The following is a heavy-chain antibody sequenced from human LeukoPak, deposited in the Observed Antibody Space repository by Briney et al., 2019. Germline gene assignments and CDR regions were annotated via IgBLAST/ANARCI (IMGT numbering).Heavy chain of an antibody. CDR1: GFTFSSYW. CDR3: ARGRSYGSGSSPYGMDV. Sequence: GGSLRLSCAASGFTFSSYWMHWVRQAPGKGLVWVAHINSDGSSTSYADSVKSRFTISRDKAKNTLYVQMNSLRAEDTAVYYCARGRSYGSGSSPYGMDVWGKGTTVTVSS. CDR2: INSDGSST. D-gene: IGHD3-10*01. V-gene: IGHV3-74*01. J-gene: IGHJ6*04.